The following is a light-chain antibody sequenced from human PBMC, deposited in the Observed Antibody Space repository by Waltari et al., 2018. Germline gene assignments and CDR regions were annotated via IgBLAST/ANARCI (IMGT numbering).Light chain of an antibody. CDR3: QAWDSITVV. CDR1: KLGDKY. J-gene: IGLJ2*01. CDR2: QDT. Sequence: SHELTQPPSVSVSPGQTARITCSGDKLGDKYTCWYQQKPGQSPVLVIAQDTKRPSGIPERFSGSNSGNTATLTISGTQATDEADYYCQAWDSITVVFGGGTKLTVL. V-gene: IGLV3-1*01.